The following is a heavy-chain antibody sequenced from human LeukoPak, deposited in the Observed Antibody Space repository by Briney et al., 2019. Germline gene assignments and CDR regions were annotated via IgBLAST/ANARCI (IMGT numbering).Heavy chain of an antibody. D-gene: IGHD3-10*01. CDR3: ARDLSDYYGSGSYRPIDAFDI. Sequence: AETLSLTCAVCGGSYSGYYWSWLRQPPAKGLEGIGEINQRGSPKYNPSLKSRATISIDTSKNQFSLKLSPVTAADTAVYYCARDLSDYYGSGSYRPIDAFDIWGQGTMVTVSS. CDR1: GGSYSGYY. J-gene: IGHJ3*02. V-gene: IGHV4-34*01. CDR2: INQRGSP.